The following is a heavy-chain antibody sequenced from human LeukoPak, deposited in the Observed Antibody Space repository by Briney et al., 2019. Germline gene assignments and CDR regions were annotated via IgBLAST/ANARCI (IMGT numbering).Heavy chain of an antibody. V-gene: IGHV5-51*01. J-gene: IGHJ4*02. Sequence: GESLKISCKGSGYSFTSYWIGWVRQVPGKGLEWMGIIYLGDSDTRYSPSFQGQVTISADKSINTVYLQWSSLKASDTAMYYCARHSRGAGDGFDYWGQGTLVTVSS. CDR2: IYLGDSDT. CDR1: GYSFTSYW. CDR3: ARHSRGAGDGFDY. D-gene: IGHD2-21*02.